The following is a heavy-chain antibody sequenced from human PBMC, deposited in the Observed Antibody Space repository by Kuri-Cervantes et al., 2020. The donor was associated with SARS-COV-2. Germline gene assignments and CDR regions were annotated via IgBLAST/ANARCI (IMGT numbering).Heavy chain of an antibody. J-gene: IGHJ4*02. D-gene: IGHD3-3*01. V-gene: IGHV3-23*01. Sequence: GGSLRLSCAASGFNFGNYAMTWVRQAPGKGLEWVSFISANGGRTYYADSVKGRFTVSRDTSKNTLYLQMNSLRGDDTAVYYCARERQNYDFWSGYVGSYFDYWGQGTLVTVSS. CDR1: GFNFGNYA. CDR3: ARERQNYDFWSGYVGSYFDY. CDR2: ISANGGRT.